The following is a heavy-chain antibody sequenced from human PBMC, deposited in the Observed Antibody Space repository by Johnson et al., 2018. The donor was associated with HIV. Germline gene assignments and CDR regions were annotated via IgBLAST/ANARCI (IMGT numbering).Heavy chain of an antibody. J-gene: IGHJ3*02. CDR1: GFTFSSYA. CDR3: ARDNVVTPMGAFDI. Sequence: QVQLVESGGGVVQPGRSLRLSCAASGFTFSSYAMHWVRQAPGKGLEWVAVISYDGSNKYYADSVKGRFTISRDNSKNSLYLQMNSLRAEDTAVYYWARDNVVTPMGAFDIWGQGTMVTVSS. CDR2: ISYDGSNK. V-gene: IGHV3-30*04. D-gene: IGHD4-23*01.